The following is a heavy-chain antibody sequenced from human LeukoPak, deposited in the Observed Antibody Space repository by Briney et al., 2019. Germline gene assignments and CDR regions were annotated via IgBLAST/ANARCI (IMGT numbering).Heavy chain of an antibody. Sequence: GGSLRLSCAAPGFAFSTYAMSWVRQAPGKGLEWVSAINGSGGSTYYADSVKGRFTISRDNSKNTLYLQMNSLRAEDTAVYYCAKEGMATIPFDYWGQGTLVTVSS. J-gene: IGHJ4*02. CDR3: AKEGMATIPFDY. D-gene: IGHD5-24*01. V-gene: IGHV3-23*01. CDR1: GFAFSTYA. CDR2: INGSGGST.